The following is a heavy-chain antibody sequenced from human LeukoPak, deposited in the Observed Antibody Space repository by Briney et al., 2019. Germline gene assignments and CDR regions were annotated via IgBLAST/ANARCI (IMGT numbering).Heavy chain of an antibody. V-gene: IGHV4-59*01. J-gene: IGHJ4*02. CDR2: IYYSGST. CDR3: ARGAVAGTELPDY. Sequence: SETLSLTCTVSGGSISSYYWSWIRQPPGKGLEWIGYIYYSGSTNYNPSLKSRVTISVDTSKNQFSLKLNSVTAADTAVYYCARGAVAGTELPDYWGQGTLVTVSS. D-gene: IGHD6-19*01. CDR1: GGSISSYY.